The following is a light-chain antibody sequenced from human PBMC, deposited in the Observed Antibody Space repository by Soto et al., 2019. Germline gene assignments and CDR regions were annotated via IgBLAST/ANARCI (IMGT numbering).Light chain of an antibody. CDR3: QTWGTDYV. CDR1: SGHSSYA. J-gene: IGLJ1*01. V-gene: IGLV4-69*01. Sequence: QSVLTQSPSASASLGASVKRTCTLSSGHSSYAIAWHQQQPEKGPRYLMKLNSDGSHSKGDGIPDRFSGSSSGAERYLTISSLQSEDEADYYCQTWGTDYVFGTGTKLTVL. CDR2: LNSDGSH.